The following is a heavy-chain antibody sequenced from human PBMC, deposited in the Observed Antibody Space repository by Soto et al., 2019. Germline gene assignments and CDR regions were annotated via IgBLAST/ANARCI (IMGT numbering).Heavy chain of an antibody. D-gene: IGHD2-2*01. Sequence: SETLSLTCTVSGGSISSGGYYWSWIRQHPGKGLEWIGYIYYSGSTYYNPSLKSRVTISVDTSKNQFSLKLSSVTAADTAVYYCACSRDGYSYYFDYWGQGTLVTVSS. CDR3: ACSRDGYSYYFDY. CDR2: IYYSGST. J-gene: IGHJ4*02. CDR1: GGSISSGGYY. V-gene: IGHV4-31*03.